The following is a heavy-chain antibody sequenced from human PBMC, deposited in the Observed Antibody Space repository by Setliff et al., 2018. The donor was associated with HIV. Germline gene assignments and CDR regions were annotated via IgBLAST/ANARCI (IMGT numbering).Heavy chain of an antibody. CDR1: GLTLRNYA. CDR2: LSYEGSIY. Sequence: PGGSLRLSCAASGLTLRNYAMYWIRQAPGKGLEWVAALSYEGSIYNYADSVRGRFTVSADKSKNTLFLQMNSLRPEDTAVYFCAREPNRGYVLKWYFDLWGQGTTVTVSS. V-gene: IGHV3-30-3*01. CDR3: AREPNRGYVLKWYFDL. J-gene: IGHJ6*02. D-gene: IGHD3-22*01.